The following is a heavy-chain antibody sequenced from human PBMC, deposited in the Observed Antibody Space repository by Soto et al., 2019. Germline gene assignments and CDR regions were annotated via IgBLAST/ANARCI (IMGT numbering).Heavy chain of an antibody. CDR3: VRDFLKSGHDFFDY. CDR1: GGSISSGDYY. CDR2: IYYSGSA. V-gene: IGHV4-30-4*01. D-gene: IGHD5-12*01. J-gene: IGHJ4*02. Sequence: NRSETLSLTCTVSGGSISSGDYYWSWIRQPPGKGLEWIGYIYYSGSAYYNPSLKSRVSISVDTSKNQFSLKLSSVTAADTAVYYCVRDFLKSGHDFFDYWGQGTLVTVSS.